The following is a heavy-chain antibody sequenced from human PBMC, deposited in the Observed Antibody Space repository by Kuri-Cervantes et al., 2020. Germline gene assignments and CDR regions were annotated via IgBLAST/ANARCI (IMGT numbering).Heavy chain of an antibody. J-gene: IGHJ5*02. Sequence: SCAASGFTFDDYAMHWVRQAPGKGLEWVSGISWNSGSIGYADSVKGRFTISRDNAKNSLYLQMNSLRAEDTAIYYCARYYSDFWSGYYSWGQGTLVTVSS. D-gene: IGHD3-3*01. CDR3: ARYYSDFWSGYYS. V-gene: IGHV3-9*01. CDR2: ISWNSGSI. CDR1: GFTFDDYA.